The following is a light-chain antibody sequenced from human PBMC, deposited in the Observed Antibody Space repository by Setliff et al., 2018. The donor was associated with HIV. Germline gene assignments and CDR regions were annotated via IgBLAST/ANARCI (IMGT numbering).Light chain of an antibody. J-gene: IGLJ1*01. CDR2: DVN. Sequence: QSALTQPRSVSGYPGQSVTISCTGTSSDVGGYNYVSWYQQHPGKAPKLMIYDVNKRPSGVPDRFSGSKSGKMASLTISGLQAEDEADYYCCSYAGSSYVFGTGTKVT. V-gene: IGLV2-11*01. CDR3: CSYAGSSYV. CDR1: SSDVGGYNY.